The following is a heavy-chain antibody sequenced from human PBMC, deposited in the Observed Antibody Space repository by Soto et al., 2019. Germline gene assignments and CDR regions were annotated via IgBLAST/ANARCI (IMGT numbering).Heavy chain of an antibody. CDR1: GYTFITYD. V-gene: IGHV1-8*01. CDR3: ARVLVVPVVNDNYYYMDV. Sequence: RASVKVSCKASGYTFITYDINWVRQAPGQGLEWMGWMNPNSGNTGYAQKFQGRVTMTRNTSISTAYMELSSLRSEDTAVYYCARVLVVPVVNDNYYYMDVWGKGTTVTVSS. CDR2: MNPNSGNT. D-gene: IGHD3-22*01. J-gene: IGHJ6*03.